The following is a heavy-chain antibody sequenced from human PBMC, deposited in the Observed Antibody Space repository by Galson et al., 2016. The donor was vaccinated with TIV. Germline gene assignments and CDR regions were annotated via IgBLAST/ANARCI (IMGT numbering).Heavy chain of an antibody. Sequence: SVKVSCKASGGTFSSYVFNWVRQAPGQGLEWMGEIIPRFGTANYAQKFQGRVTTTADESTSTAYMKLSSLRSEDTAMYYCAKDRNTAFDTHYSYYGLDVWGQGTTVIVSS. D-gene: IGHD5-18*01. CDR1: GGTFSSYV. J-gene: IGHJ6*02. CDR3: AKDRNTAFDTHYSYYGLDV. V-gene: IGHV1-69*13. CDR2: IIPRFGTA.